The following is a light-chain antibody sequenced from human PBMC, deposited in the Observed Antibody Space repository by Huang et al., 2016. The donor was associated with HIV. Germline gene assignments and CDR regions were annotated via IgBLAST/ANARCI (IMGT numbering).Light chain of an antibody. V-gene: IGKV4-1*01. CDR1: QSVLYSSNNKNY. J-gene: IGKJ4*01. Sequence: DIVMTQSPDSLAVSLGERATINCKSSQSVLYSSNNKNYLAWYQQKPGQPPKLLIYCASTREAGVPDRFSGGGSGTDFTLTSSSLQAEDVAVYYCQQYYSTLTFGGGTKVEIK. CDR3: QQYYSTLT. CDR2: CAS.